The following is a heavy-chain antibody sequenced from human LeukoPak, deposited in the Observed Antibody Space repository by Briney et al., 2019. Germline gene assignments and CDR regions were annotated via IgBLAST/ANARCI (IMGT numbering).Heavy chain of an antibody. CDR2: IHYSGST. J-gene: IGHJ6*02. V-gene: IGHV4-30-4*01. CDR1: GGSISSGDYY. D-gene: IGHD5-18*01. Sequence: SETLSLTCTVSGGSISSGDYYWSWIRQPPGKGLEWIGYIHYSGSTYYTPSLKSRLTISVDTSRNQFSLKLSSVIAADTAVYYCARGGPLWLRPYYYYGMDVWGQGTTVTVSS. CDR3: ARGGPLWLRPYYYYGMDV.